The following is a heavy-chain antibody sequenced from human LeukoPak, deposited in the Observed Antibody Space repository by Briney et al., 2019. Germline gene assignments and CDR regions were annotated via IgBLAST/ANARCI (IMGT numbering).Heavy chain of an antibody. CDR1: GYTFTSYA. D-gene: IGHD2-21*02. V-gene: IGHV1-3*01. Sequence: GASVKVSCKASGYTFTSYAMHWVRQAPGQRLEWMGWINAGNGNAKYSQKFQGRVTITRDTSASTAYMELSSLRSEDTAVYYCARDRGDPTDYYFDYWGQGTLVTVSS. J-gene: IGHJ4*02. CDR3: ARDRGDPTDYYFDY. CDR2: INAGNGNA.